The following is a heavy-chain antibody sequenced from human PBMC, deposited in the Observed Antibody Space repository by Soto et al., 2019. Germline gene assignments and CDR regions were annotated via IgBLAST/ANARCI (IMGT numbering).Heavy chain of an antibody. Sequence: QVQLQESGPGLVKPSETLSLTCTVSGDSISPYYWSWIRQPPGKRLEWIGYVSATGHANLNPSLTSRATISVDTSKNHFSLRLSAVTASDTAIYYCARHGYCGGGSCDWFDPWGQGTLVTVSS. V-gene: IGHV4-59*08. CDR3: ARHGYCGGGSCDWFDP. D-gene: IGHD2-15*01. CDR1: GDSISPYY. J-gene: IGHJ5*02. CDR2: VSATGHA.